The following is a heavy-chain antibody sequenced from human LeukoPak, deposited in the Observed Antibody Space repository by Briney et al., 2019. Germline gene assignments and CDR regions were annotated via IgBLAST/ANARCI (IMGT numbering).Heavy chain of an antibody. CDR3: ARLTYYGSGSAHPKYYFDY. V-gene: IGHV1-18*04. Sequence: ASVKVSCKASGYTFTSYGISWVRQAPGQGLEWMGWISACNGNTNYAQKLQGRVTMTTDTSTSTAYMELRSLRSDDTAVYYCARLTYYGSGSAHPKYYFDYWGQGTLVTVSS. J-gene: IGHJ4*02. D-gene: IGHD3-10*01. CDR2: ISACNGNT. CDR1: GYTFTSYG.